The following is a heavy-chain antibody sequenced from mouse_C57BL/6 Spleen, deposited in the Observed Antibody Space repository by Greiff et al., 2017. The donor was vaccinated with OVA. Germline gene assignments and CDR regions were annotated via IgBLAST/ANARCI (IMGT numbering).Heavy chain of an antibody. CDR3: AKSTAYYSNGYFDV. Sequence: VKLMESGPGLVQPSQSLSITCTVSGFSLTSYGVHWVRQSPGKGLEWLGVIWRGGSTDYNAAFMSRLSITKDNSKSQVFFKMNSLQADDTAIYYCAKSTAYYSNGYFDVWGTGTTVTVSS. V-gene: IGHV2-5*01. J-gene: IGHJ1*03. CDR1: GFSLTSYG. D-gene: IGHD2-5*01. CDR2: IWRGGST.